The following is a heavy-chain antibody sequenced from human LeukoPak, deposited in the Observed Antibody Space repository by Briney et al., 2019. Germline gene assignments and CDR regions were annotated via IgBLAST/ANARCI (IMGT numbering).Heavy chain of an antibody. Sequence: GESLKISCKGSGYSFTNYWIGWVRQMPGKGLEWMGIIYPGDSDTTYSPSFQGQVTISADKSISTAYLQWSSLKASDTAMYYCARCADYYDSSGYYYGLDYWGQGTLVTVSS. CDR3: ARCADYYDSSGYYYGLDY. CDR1: GYSFTNYW. D-gene: IGHD3-22*01. J-gene: IGHJ4*02. V-gene: IGHV5-51*01. CDR2: IYPGDSDT.